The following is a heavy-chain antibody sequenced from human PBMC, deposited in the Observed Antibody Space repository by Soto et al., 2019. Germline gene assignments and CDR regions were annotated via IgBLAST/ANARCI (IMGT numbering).Heavy chain of an antibody. CDR1: GGSIRSYY. CDR3: ARAPDIVVVPANWFDP. Sequence: PSETLSLTCTVSGGSIRSYYWSWIRQPPGKGLQWIGYIYYSGSTNYNPSLKSRVTISVDTSKNQFSLKLSSVTAADTAVYYCARAPDIVVVPANWFDPWGQGTLVTVSS. J-gene: IGHJ5*02. V-gene: IGHV4-59*12. CDR2: IYYSGST. D-gene: IGHD2-2*01.